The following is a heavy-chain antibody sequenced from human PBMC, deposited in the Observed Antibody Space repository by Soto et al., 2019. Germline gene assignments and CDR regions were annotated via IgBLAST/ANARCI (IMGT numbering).Heavy chain of an antibody. CDR1: GGSISSGGYY. D-gene: IGHD6-13*01. J-gene: IGHJ6*02. CDR3: ARDRGQQLAYYYSGMDV. Sequence: QVQLQESGPGLVKPSQTLSLTCTVSGGSISSGGYYWSWIRQHPGKGLEWIGYIYYSGGTYYNPSLKSRVTISVDTSKNQFSLELSSVTAADTAVYYCARDRGQQLAYYYSGMDVWGQGTTVTVSS. CDR2: IYYSGGT. V-gene: IGHV4-31*03.